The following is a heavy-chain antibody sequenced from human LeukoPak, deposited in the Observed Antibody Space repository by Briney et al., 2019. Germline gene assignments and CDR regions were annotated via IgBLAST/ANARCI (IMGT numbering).Heavy chain of an antibody. D-gene: IGHD3-22*01. CDR2: IYHSGST. CDR3: ARASYDSSGYYFL. Sequence: PSGTLSLTCGVSGGSISNTNWWTWVRQPPGKGLEWIGEIYHSGSTNYNPSLKSRVTMSVDKSKNQFSLKLSSVTAADTAMYYCARASYDSSGYYFLWGQGTLVTVSS. V-gene: IGHV4-4*02. J-gene: IGHJ4*02. CDR1: GGSISNTNW.